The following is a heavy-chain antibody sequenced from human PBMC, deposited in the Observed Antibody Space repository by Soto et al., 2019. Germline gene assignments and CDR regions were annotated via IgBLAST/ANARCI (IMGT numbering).Heavy chain of an antibody. CDR1: GFTFTSYG. V-gene: IGHV3-30*03. CDR2: ISYDGGLQ. D-gene: IGHD5-18*01. J-gene: IGHJ4*02. CDR3: VSDRGYGHASVPYS. Sequence: QAHLVESGGGVVQPGRSLRLPCAASGFTFTSYGMHWVRQAPGTRLEWVAVISYDGGLQHYADSVKGRFTISRDNSKNMVLLQMNSLRAEDTAVYYCVSDRGYGHASVPYSWGQGTLVSVS.